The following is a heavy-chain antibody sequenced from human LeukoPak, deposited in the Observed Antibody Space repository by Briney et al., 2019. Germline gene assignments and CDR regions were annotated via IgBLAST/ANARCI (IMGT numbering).Heavy chain of an antibody. Sequence: PGGSLRLSCAASGFTFSDYYISWIRQAPGKGLEWVSYISSSSSYTDYADSVKGRFTISRDNAKNSLNLQMNSLRAEDTAVYYCARDSGYSGYSDYWGQGTLVTVSS. CDR3: ARDSGYSGYSDY. CDR1: GFTFSDYY. V-gene: IGHV3-11*05. D-gene: IGHD5-12*01. J-gene: IGHJ4*02. CDR2: ISSSSSYT.